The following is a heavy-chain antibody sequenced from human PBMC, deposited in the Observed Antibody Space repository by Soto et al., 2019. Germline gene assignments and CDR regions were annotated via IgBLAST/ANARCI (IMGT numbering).Heavy chain of an antibody. CDR3: AKVPVGATGRFDY. D-gene: IGHD1-26*01. Sequence: RLSCAGSGFTFSNDAMSWVRQAPGKGLAWVSAISGSGGSTYYADSVKGRFTISRDNSKNTLYLQMNSLGAEDTALYYCAKVPVGATGRFDYWGQGTLVTVSS. V-gene: IGHV3-23*01. CDR2: ISGSGGST. J-gene: IGHJ4*02. CDR1: GFTFSNDA.